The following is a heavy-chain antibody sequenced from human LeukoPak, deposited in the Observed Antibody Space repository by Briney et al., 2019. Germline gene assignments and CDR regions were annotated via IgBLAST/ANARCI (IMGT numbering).Heavy chain of an antibody. CDR3: ASERGYGYFDY. CDR2: ISSSGSSI. CDR1: GFTFTNYE. Sequence: LAGGSLRLSCVASGFTFTNYELNWVRQAPGKGLEWISYISSSGSSIYYADSVKGRFTISRDNAKNSLYLQLNSLRAEDTAVYYCASERGYGYFDYWGQGTLVTVSS. J-gene: IGHJ4*02. D-gene: IGHD2-15*01. V-gene: IGHV3-48*03.